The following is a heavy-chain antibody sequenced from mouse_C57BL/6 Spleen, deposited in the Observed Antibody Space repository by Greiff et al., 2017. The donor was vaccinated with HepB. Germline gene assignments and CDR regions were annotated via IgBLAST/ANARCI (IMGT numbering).Heavy chain of an antibody. CDR2: ISNLAYSI. J-gene: IGHJ4*01. Sequence: EVKLVESGGGLVQPGGSLKLSCAASGFTFSDYGMAWVRQAPRKGPEWVAFISNLAYSIYYADTVTGRFTISRENAKNTLYLEMSSLRSEDTAMYYCARGDYVSSNYAMDYWGQGTSVTVSS. CDR3: ARGDYVSSNYAMDY. V-gene: IGHV5-15*01. D-gene: IGHD1-1*01. CDR1: GFTFSDYG.